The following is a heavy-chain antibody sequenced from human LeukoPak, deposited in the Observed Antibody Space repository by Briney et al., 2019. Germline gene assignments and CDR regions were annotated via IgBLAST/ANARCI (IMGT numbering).Heavy chain of an antibody. CDR3: ARYHIGEKSDYFDY. Sequence: PSETLSLTCTVSGGSISSGDYYWSWIRQPPGKGLEWIGYIYYSGSTYYNPSLKSRVTISVDTSKNQFSLKLSSVTAADTAVYYCARYHIGEKSDYFDYWGQGTLVTVSS. D-gene: IGHD3-10*01. J-gene: IGHJ4*02. V-gene: IGHV4-30-4*01. CDR1: GGSISSGDYY. CDR2: IYYSGST.